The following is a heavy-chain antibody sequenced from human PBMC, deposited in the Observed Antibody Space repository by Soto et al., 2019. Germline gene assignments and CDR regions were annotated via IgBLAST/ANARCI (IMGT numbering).Heavy chain of an antibody. V-gene: IGHV1-24*01. J-gene: IGHJ3*01. Sequence: ASVKVSGKVSGYSLTELAIHWVRQPPGKGVEWMGGFDPEDGETVYAQKFQGRINVTEDTSTETGVMELSSLRTKDTALYYCAKSNYYRTSDLWGQGTVVTVSS. CDR2: FDPEDGET. D-gene: IGHD3-22*01. CDR3: AKSNYYRTSDL. CDR1: GYSLTELA.